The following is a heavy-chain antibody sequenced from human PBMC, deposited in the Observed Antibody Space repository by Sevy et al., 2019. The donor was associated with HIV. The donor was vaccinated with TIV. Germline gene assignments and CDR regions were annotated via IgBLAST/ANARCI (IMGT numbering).Heavy chain of an antibody. V-gene: IGHV1-2*02. D-gene: IGHD3-16*01. CDR3: ARVGGTRFGSSHFDY. CDR2: INPNSGGT. CDR1: GYTFTGYY. Sequence: ASVKVSCKASGYTFTGYYMHWVRQAPGQGLEWMEWINPNSGGTNYAQKFQGRVTMTRDTSISTAYMELSRLRSDDTAVYYCARVGGTRFGSSHFDYWGQGTLVTVSS. J-gene: IGHJ4*02.